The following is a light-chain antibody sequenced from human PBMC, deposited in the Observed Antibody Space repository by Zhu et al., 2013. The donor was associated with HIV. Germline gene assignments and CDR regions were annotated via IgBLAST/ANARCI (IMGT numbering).Light chain of an antibody. CDR2: WAF. Sequence: DIVMTQSPDSLVLSLGERATINCKSSQSVLYNSNNKNYLAWYQQKAGQPPNLLIYWAFTRQSGVPDRFSGSQSGTSASLAITGLQAEDEADYYCQSYDSTLSGLVFGGGTK. CDR1: QSVLYNSNNKNY. CDR3: QSYDSTLSGLV. V-gene: IGKV4-1*01. J-gene: IGKJ4*02.